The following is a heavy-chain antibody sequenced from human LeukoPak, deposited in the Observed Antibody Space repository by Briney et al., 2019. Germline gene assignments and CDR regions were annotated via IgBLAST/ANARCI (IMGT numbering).Heavy chain of an antibody. V-gene: IGHV4-30-4*01. Sequence: PSETLSLTCTVSGGSISSGDYSWSWIRQPPGKGLEWIGYIYYSGSTYYNPSLKSRVTISVDTSKNQFSLKLSSVTAADTAVYYCARTPRVLRFLEWFYYFDYWGQGTLVTVSS. CDR3: ARTPRVLRFLEWFYYFDY. D-gene: IGHD3-3*01. CDR2: IYYSGST. J-gene: IGHJ4*02. CDR1: GGSISSGDYS.